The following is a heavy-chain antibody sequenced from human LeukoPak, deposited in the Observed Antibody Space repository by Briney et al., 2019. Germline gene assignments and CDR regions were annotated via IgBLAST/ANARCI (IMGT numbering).Heavy chain of an antibody. J-gene: IGHJ4*02. CDR3: ARARGISDY. CDR1: GSTFTSYY. Sequence: ASVQVSCRTSGSTFTSYYIHWVRQAPGQGLEWMGWINPNSGGTNYAQKFQGRVTMTRGTSISTAYMELSRLSSDDTAVYYCARARGISDYWGQGTLVTVSS. CDR2: INPNSGGT. V-gene: IGHV1-2*02. D-gene: IGHD3-16*01.